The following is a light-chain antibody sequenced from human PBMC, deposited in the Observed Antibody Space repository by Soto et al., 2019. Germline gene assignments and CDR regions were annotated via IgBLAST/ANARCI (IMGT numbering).Light chain of an antibody. V-gene: IGLV2-14*01. CDR3: SSYTSSSTRV. Sequence: AMTQPASVSGSPGQPTTISCPGTSTDFGGYNYVSWYQQHPGKAPKLMIDEVSNRPSGVSNRFSGSKSGNTASLTIFGLQAEDEADYYCSSYTSSSTRVFGTGTKVTVL. CDR2: EVS. CDR1: STDFGGYNY. J-gene: IGLJ1*01.